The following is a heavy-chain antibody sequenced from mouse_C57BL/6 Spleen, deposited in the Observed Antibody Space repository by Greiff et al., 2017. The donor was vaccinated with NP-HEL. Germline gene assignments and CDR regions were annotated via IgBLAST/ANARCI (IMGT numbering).Heavy chain of an antibody. J-gene: IGHJ4*01. V-gene: IGHV5-17*01. D-gene: IGHD4-1*01. CDR1: GFTFSDYG. Sequence: EVQRVESGGGLVKPGGSLKLSCAASGFTFSDYGMHWVRQAPEKGLEWVAYISSGSSTIYYADTVKGRFTISRDNAKNTLFLQMTSLRSEDTAMYYCAGNWDGAMDYWGQGTSVTVSS. CDR2: ISSGSSTI. CDR3: AGNWDGAMDY.